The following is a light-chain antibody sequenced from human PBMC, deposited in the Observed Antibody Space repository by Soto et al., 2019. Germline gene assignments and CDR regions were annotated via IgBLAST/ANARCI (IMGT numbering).Light chain of an antibody. CDR3: QQSYNTPRA. Sequence: DIQMTQSPSSLSASVGERVTITCRASQSVSIYLNWYQQKPGKAPKLLMYAASSLQSGVPSRFSGGGSGTDFTLTISSLQPEDSATYYCQQSYNTPRAFGQGTKLEIK. CDR1: QSVSIY. J-gene: IGKJ2*01. V-gene: IGKV1-39*01. CDR2: AAS.